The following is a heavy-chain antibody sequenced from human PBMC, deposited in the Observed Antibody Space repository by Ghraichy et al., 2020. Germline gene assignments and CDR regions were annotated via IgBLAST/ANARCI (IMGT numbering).Heavy chain of an antibody. CDR3: ARRVGGYYYYYYGMDV. Sequence: ETLSLTCAVYGGSFSGYYWSWIRQPPGKGLEWIGEINHSGSTNYNPSLKSRVTISVDTSKNQFSLKLSSVTAADTAVYYCARRVGGYYYYYYGMDVWGQGTTVTVSS. V-gene: IGHV4-34*01. CDR2: INHSGST. D-gene: IGHD2-15*01. J-gene: IGHJ6*02. CDR1: GGSFSGYY.